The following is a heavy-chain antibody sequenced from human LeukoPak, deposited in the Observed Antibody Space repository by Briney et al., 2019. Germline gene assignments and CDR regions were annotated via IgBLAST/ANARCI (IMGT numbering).Heavy chain of an antibody. Sequence: SETLSLTCTVSGGSISSSSYYWGWIRQPPGKGLEWIGSIYYSGSTYYNPSLKSRVTVSVDTSKNQFSLKLSSVTAADTAVYYYARESRGFWSGYPDYWGQGTLVTVSS. CDR3: ARESRGFWSGYPDY. D-gene: IGHD3-3*01. CDR1: GGSISSSSYY. J-gene: IGHJ4*02. CDR2: IYYSGST. V-gene: IGHV4-39*07.